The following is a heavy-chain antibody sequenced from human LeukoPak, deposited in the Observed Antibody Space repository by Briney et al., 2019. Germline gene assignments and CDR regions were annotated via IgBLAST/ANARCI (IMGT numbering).Heavy chain of an antibody. J-gene: IGHJ4*02. CDR2: INPNSGGT. D-gene: IGHD3-22*01. CDR3: ARDRGYYDSSGYTYDY. V-gene: IGHV1-2*06. CDR1: GYTFTGYY. Sequence: ASVKVSCKASGYTFTGYYMHWVRQAPGQGLEWMGRINPNSGGTNYAQKFQGRVTMTRDTSISTAYMELSRLRSDDTAVYYCARDRGYYDSSGYTYDYWGQGTLVTVSS.